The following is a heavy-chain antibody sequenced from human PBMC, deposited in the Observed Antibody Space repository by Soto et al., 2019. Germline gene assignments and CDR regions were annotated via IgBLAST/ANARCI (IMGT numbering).Heavy chain of an antibody. D-gene: IGHD3-16*02. V-gene: IGHV4-34*01. Sequence: QVQLQQWGAGLLKPSETLSLTCAVYGGSFSGYYWSWIRQPPGKGLEWIGEINHGGSTNYNPSLTSRVTRSLDTSTNQFSLKLRSVTAADTAVYYCARLMITFGGGIVGYRHYNDMDVWGQGTTVTVSS. J-gene: IGHJ6*02. CDR1: GGSFSGYY. CDR3: ARLMITFGGGIVGYRHYNDMDV. CDR2: INHGGST.